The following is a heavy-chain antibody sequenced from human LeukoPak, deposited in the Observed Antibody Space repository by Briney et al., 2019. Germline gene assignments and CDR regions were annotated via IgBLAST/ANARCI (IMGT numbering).Heavy chain of an antibody. Sequence: GGTLRLSCAASGFTFGNYGMSWVRQAPGKGLEWVSAISGSGGSTYYADSVKGRFTISRDNSKNTLYLQMNSLRAEDMAVYYCAKDSGSSWFSHWGQGTLVTVSS. V-gene: IGHV3-23*01. CDR1: GFTFGNYG. J-gene: IGHJ4*02. CDR3: AKDSGSSWFSH. CDR2: ISGSGGST. D-gene: IGHD6-13*01.